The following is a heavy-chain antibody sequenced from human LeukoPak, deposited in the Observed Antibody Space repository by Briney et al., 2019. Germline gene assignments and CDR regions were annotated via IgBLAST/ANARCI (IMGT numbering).Heavy chain of an antibody. Sequence: GSLRLSCAASGFSFSTYAMSWVRQAPGKGLEWVSAISGGGSSTYYADSVKGRFTISRDNSKNTLYLQMNSLRAADTAVYYCARGIYYDSSGYYYYWGQGTLVTVSS. V-gene: IGHV3-23*01. CDR2: ISGGGSST. D-gene: IGHD3-22*01. CDR1: GFSFSTYA. J-gene: IGHJ4*02. CDR3: ARGIYYDSSGYYYY.